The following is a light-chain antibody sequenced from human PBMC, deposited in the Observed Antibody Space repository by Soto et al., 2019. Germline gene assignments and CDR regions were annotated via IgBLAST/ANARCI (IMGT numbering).Light chain of an antibody. J-gene: IGKJ1*01. Sequence: EIVLKQSPGTLSLSPGERATLSCRASKSVSRSYLAWYQQKPGQAPRILIYDATSRVTGIPDRFSASASGTDFTLTISRLEPEDFAVYYCHQYGSSPQTFGQGTKVEMK. CDR3: HQYGSSPQT. CDR1: KSVSRSY. CDR2: DAT. V-gene: IGKV3-20*01.